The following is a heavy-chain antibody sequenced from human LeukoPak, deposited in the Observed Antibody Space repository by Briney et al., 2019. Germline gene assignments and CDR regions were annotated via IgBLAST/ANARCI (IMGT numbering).Heavy chain of an antibody. Sequence: SETLSLTCTVSGGSISSYYWSWIRQPPGKGLEWIGYIYYSGSTNYSPSLKSRVTISVDTSKNQFSLKLSSVTAADTAVYYCARGEWIQLWFTGGSNWFDPWGQGTLVTVSS. V-gene: IGHV4-59*12. D-gene: IGHD5-18*01. J-gene: IGHJ5*02. CDR1: GGSISSYY. CDR2: IYYSGST. CDR3: ARGEWIQLWFTGGSNWFDP.